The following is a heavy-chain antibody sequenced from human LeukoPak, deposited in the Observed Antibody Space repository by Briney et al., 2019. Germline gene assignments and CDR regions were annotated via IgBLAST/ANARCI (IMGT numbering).Heavy chain of an antibody. J-gene: IGHJ3*02. D-gene: IGHD6-13*01. V-gene: IGHV4-39*07. CDR3: ARWNRIAAGGNDAFDI. CDR1: GGSISSNKYY. CDR2: LYYSGST. Sequence: PSETLSLTCTVSGGSISSNKYYWGWIRQSPGKGREWIGSLYYSGSTYYNPSLKSRVTRSLATSKTQFSLKLSSVTAADTAVFYCARWNRIAAGGNDAFDIWGQGTMVTVSS.